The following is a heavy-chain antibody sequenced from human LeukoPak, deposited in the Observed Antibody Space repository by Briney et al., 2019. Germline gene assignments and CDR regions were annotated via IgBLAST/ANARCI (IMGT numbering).Heavy chain of an antibody. CDR1: GFRFSSYG. Sequence: AGGSLRLSCAASGFRFSSYGMTWVRQAPGKGLEWVSGISSGGSAYCADSVKGRFTISKDNSKNTLYLQMNSLRAEDTAVYYCAKDQWELVHAFDIWGQGTMVTVSS. V-gene: IGHV3-23*01. CDR3: AKDQWELVHAFDI. CDR2: ISSGGSA. D-gene: IGHD1-26*01. J-gene: IGHJ3*02.